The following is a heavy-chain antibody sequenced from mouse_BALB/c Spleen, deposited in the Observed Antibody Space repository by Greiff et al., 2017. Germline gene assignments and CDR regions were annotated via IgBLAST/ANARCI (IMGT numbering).Heavy chain of an antibody. CDR1: GYTFTSYW. V-gene: IGHV1-7*01. CDR3: ARGYGSPYAMDY. Sequence: QVQLQQSGAELAKPGASVKMSCKASGYTFTSYWMHWVKQRPGQGLEWIGYINPSTGYTEYNQKFKDKATLTADKSSSTAYMQLSSLTSEDSAVYYCARGYGSPYAMDYWGQGTSVTVSS. J-gene: IGHJ4*01. D-gene: IGHD1-1*01. CDR2: INPSTGYT.